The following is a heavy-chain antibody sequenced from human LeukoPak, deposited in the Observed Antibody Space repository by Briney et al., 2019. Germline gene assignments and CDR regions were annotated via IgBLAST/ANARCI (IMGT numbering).Heavy chain of an antibody. D-gene: IGHD3-10*01. CDR3: ARGRPHLLWFGESRHFDY. CDR1: GGSFSGYY. Sequence: SETLSLTCAVYGGSFSGYYWSWIRQPPGKGLEWIGEINHSGSTNYNPSLKSRVTISVDTPKNQFSLKLSSVTAADTAVYYCARGRPHLLWFGESRHFDYWGQGTLVTVSS. CDR2: INHSGST. V-gene: IGHV4-34*01. J-gene: IGHJ4*02.